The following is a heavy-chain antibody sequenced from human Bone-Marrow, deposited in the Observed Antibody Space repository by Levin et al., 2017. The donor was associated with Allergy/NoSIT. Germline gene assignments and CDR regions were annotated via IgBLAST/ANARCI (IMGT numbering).Heavy chain of an antibody. CDR2: LSYDGDNE. D-gene: IGHD5-24*01. CDR1: GFTLSGYG. V-gene: IGHV3-30*18. Sequence: GGSLRLSCAASGFTLSGYGMHWVRQAPGKGLEWVAALSYDGDNEYYGDSLKGRFTISRDTSKNTLFLQMDSLRTEDTAVYYCVKQLSTWSRAPFDFWGQGTLVTVSS. J-gene: IGHJ4*02. CDR3: VKQLSTWSRAPFDF.